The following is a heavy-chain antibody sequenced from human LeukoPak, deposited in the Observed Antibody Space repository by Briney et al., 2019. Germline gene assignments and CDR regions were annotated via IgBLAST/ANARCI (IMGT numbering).Heavy chain of an antibody. CDR3: ARGRYFDY. Sequence: SETLSLTCAVYGGSFSGYYWSRIRQPPGKGLEWIGRIYNTGSTNYNPSLKSRVTMSVDTSKNQFSLILSSVTVADTAVYYCARGRYFDYWGQGTLVTVSS. CDR1: GGSFSGYY. V-gene: IGHV4-59*10. J-gene: IGHJ4*02. CDR2: IYNTGST.